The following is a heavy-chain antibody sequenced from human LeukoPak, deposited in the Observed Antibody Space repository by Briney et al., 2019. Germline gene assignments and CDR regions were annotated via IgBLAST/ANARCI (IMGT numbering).Heavy chain of an antibody. Sequence: GGSLRLSCAASGFTFSSYGMHWVRQAPGKGLEWVSAISGSGGSTYYADSVKGRFTISRDNSKNTLYLQMNSLRAEDTAVYYCARYRRGYGDYYYYMDVWGKGTTVTVSS. CDR1: GFTFSSYG. CDR3: ARYRRGYGDYYYYMDV. J-gene: IGHJ6*03. D-gene: IGHD4-17*01. CDR2: ISGSGGST. V-gene: IGHV3-23*01.